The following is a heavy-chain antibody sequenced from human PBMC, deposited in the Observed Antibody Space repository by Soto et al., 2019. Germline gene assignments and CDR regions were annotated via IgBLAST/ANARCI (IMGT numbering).Heavy chain of an antibody. V-gene: IGHV3-23*01. D-gene: IGHD3-22*01. CDR3: AKADSNTYNYYFDV. CDR1: GFGTFV. Sequence: EVQLLESGGGLVQPGGSLRLSCVASGFGTFVMAWVRQAPGKGLEWVSDISAGHTSTFYADSVKGRFTISRDNSNNTLYLQMNSLRADDTAIYYCAKADSNTYNYYFDVWGRGTLVTVSS. J-gene: IGHJ2*01. CDR2: ISAGHTST.